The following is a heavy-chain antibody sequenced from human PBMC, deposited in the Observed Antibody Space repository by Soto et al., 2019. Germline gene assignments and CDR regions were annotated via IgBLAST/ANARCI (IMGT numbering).Heavy chain of an antibody. CDR1: GFTFSSYA. CDR2: ISGSGGST. J-gene: IGHJ4*02. Sequence: GGSLRLSCAASGFTFSSYAMSWVRQAPGKGLEWVSAISGSGGSTYYADSVKGRFTISRDNSKNKLYLQMNSLRAEDTAVYYCAKDKAVTMIVQGFDYWGQGTLVTVSS. V-gene: IGHV3-23*01. CDR3: AKDKAVTMIVQGFDY. D-gene: IGHD3-22*01.